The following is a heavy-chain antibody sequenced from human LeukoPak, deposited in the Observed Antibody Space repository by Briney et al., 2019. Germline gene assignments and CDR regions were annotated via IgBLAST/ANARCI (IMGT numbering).Heavy chain of an antibody. CDR3: ARDGRGYYDSSGSFDY. CDR2: IYYSGST. V-gene: IGHV4-39*02. D-gene: IGHD3-22*01. CDR1: GGSISSNNYY. Sequence: SETLSLTCTVSGGSISSNNYYWGWIRQPPGKGLEWIGSIYYSGSTFYNPSLKGRLTISVDTSKNQFSLKLSSVTAADTAVYYCARDGRGYYDSSGSFDYWGQGTLVTVSS. J-gene: IGHJ4*02.